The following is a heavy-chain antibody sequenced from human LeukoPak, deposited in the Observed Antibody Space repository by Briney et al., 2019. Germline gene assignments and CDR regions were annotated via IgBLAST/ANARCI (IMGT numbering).Heavy chain of an antibody. CDR2: VYPDGSP. CDR1: GGSISTHF. D-gene: IGHD2/OR15-2a*01. Sequence: SETLSLTCTVSGGSISTHFWSWIRQTAAKELEWIGRVYPDGSPNYNPPLESRVTMSRDTSQNQFSLKLSSVTAADTAVYYCTRGLHTSLPFHWGQGTRVTVSA. J-gene: IGHJ4*02. CDR3: TRGLHTSLPFH. V-gene: IGHV4-4*07.